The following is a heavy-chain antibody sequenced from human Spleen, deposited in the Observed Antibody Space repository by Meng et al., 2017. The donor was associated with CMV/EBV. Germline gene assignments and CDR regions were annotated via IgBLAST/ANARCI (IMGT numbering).Heavy chain of an antibody. Sequence: LTCTVSGGSISSSSYYWCWIRQPPGKGLEWIASIYYSETTYYNPSLKSRVTISVDTSKNHFSLKLSSVTAADTAVYYCARSSRSGFDPWGQGTLVTVSS. CDR3: ARSSRSGFDP. CDR1: GGSISSSSYY. CDR2: IYYSETT. D-gene: IGHD2-15*01. J-gene: IGHJ5*02. V-gene: IGHV4-39*07.